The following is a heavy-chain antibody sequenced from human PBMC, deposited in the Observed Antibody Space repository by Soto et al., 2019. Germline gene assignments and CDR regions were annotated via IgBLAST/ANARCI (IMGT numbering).Heavy chain of an antibody. D-gene: IGHD1-26*01. J-gene: IGHJ6*02. CDR3: ARLRDSDGMDV. CDR1: GGTFSTYT. Sequence: QVQLVQSWAEVKKPGSSVKVSCKASGGTFSTYTIPWVRQAPGPGLEWMGRIIPILGIPNYAQQFQGRVTITADKSTSTAYLELSSLRSEDTAVYYGARLRDSDGMDVWGQGPTVTFSS. CDR2: IIPILGIP. V-gene: IGHV1-69*02.